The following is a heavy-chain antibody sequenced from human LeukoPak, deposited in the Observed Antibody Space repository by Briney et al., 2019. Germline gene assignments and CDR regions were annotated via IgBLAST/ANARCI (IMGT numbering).Heavy chain of an antibody. CDR2: IIPIFGTA. CDR1: GGTFSGYA. V-gene: IGHV1-69*05. J-gene: IGHJ4*02. Sequence: GASVKVSCKASGGTFSGYAISWVRQAPGQGLQWMGRIIPIFGTANYAQKVQGRVTITTDESTSTAYMELSSLRSGDTAVYYCARDQIERYYDILTGYYNGDWGQGTLVTVSS. D-gene: IGHD3-9*01. CDR3: ARDQIERYYDILTGYYNGD.